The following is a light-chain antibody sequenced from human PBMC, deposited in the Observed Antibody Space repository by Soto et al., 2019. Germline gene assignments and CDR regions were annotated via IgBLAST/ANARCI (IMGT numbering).Light chain of an antibody. CDR2: DFI. J-gene: IGLJ1*01. CDR1: VNDVVVYNY. CDR3: SSSTSSTTRV. Sequence: QSALTQPASVSGSPGQSITISFTVTVNDVVVYNYVSFYQQHPFKAPKLMIYDFINLPSLFSNRFSVSNSGNTASLTISGXQAEDEDDYDCSSSTSSTTRVIGAGTKVTVL. V-gene: IGLV2-14*01.